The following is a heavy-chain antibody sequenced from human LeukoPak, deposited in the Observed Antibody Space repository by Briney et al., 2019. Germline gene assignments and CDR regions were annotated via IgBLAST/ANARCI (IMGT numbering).Heavy chain of an antibody. V-gene: IGHV4-39*01. CDR2: IFYSGST. Sequence: LETLSLTCTVSGVSISSRSYYWGWIRQPPGKGLEWVGNIFYSGSTYYNPSLKSRVTISVDTSKNQFSLKLSSVTAADTAVYYCARPYDSSGYYYLWGQGTLVTVSS. D-gene: IGHD3-22*01. CDR3: ARPYDSSGYYYL. CDR1: GVSISSRSYY. J-gene: IGHJ5*02.